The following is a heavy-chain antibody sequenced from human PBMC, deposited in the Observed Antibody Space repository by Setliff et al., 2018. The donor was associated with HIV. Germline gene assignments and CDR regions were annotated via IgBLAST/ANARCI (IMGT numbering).Heavy chain of an antibody. CDR2: IYTSGST. CDR1: GGSISSGSYY. Sequence: SETLSLTCTVSGGSISSGSYYWSWIRQPAGKGLEWIGHIYTSGSTNYNPSLKSRVTISVDTSKNRFSLKLSSVTAADTAVYYCAREYMVRGVIITLNWFDPWGQGTLVTVSS. D-gene: IGHD3-10*01. J-gene: IGHJ5*02. CDR3: AREYMVRGVIITLNWFDP. V-gene: IGHV4-61*09.